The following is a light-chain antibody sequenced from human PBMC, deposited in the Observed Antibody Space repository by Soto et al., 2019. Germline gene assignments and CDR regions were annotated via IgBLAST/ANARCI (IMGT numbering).Light chain of an antibody. CDR3: SSYTSSSTYV. CDR2: DVS. Sequence: QSLLTQPSSVSGSPGESITISCPGTSSDIGGYNYVSWYQHHPGKAPKLMIYDVSNRPSGVSNRFSGSKSGNTASLTISGLQAEDEADYYCSSYTSSSTYVFGTGTKVTVL. V-gene: IGLV2-14*03. CDR1: SSDIGGYNY. J-gene: IGLJ1*01.